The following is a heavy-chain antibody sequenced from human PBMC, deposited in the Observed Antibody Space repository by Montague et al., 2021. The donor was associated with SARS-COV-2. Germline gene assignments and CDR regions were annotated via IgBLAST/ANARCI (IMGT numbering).Heavy chain of an antibody. J-gene: IGHJ5*02. CDR2: TYYSGVA. D-gene: IGHD3-16*02. Sequence: SETLSLTCTVSGDSMRSSYWNWIRQPRGKGLEYIGYTYYSGVANYNPSLRSRVTISLDTSKNQFSLNLRSVTAADTAVYYCARSVVGGTYRHTRWFDPWGQGTLVTVFS. CDR1: GDSMRSSY. V-gene: IGHV4-59*13. CDR3: ARSVVGGTYRHTRWFDP.